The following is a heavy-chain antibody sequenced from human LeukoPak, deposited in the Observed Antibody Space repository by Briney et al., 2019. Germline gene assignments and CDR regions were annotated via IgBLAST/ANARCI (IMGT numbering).Heavy chain of an antibody. Sequence: PGGSLRLSCAASGFTFDDYAMHWVRQAPGKGLEWVSGISWNSGSIGYADSVKGRFTISRDDAKNSLYLQMNSLRAEDTALYYCAKEDNYYYYGMDVWGQGTTVTVSS. V-gene: IGHV3-9*01. CDR1: GFTFDDYA. J-gene: IGHJ6*02. CDR2: ISWNSGSI. CDR3: AKEDNYYYYGMDV.